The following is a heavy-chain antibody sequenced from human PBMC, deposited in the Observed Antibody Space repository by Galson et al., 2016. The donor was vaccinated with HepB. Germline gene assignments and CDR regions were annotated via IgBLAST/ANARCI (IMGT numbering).Heavy chain of an antibody. CDR1: GDSIGSGYW. CDR3: ARSGNYPLRELYFVY. CDR2: IYHSGLT. D-gene: IGHD3-3*01. Sequence: LSLTCDVSGDSIGSGYWWSWVRQPPGKGLEWIGEIYHSGLTNYKPSFESRVSMSVDKSKNQLSLNLKSVTAADTALYYCARSGNYPLRELYFVYWGQGTLVAVSS. J-gene: IGHJ4*02. V-gene: IGHV4-4*02.